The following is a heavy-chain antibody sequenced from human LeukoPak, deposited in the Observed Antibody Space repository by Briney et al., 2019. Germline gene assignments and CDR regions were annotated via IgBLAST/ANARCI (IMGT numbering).Heavy chain of an antibody. CDR2: ISSGGSAI. CDR3: ARVHRTGATSFDY. CDR1: GFTFSSYG. V-gene: IGHV3-48*02. Sequence: PGGSLRLSCAASGFTFSSYGVNWVRQAPGKGLEWVSYISSGGSAIYYANSVKGRFTISRYNAKNSLFLQMNSLRDEDTAVYYCARVHRTGATSFDYWGQGTLVTVSS. J-gene: IGHJ4*02. D-gene: IGHD1-7*01.